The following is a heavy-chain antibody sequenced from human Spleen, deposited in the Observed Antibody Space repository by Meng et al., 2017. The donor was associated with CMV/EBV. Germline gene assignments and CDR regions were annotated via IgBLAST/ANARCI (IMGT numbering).Heavy chain of an antibody. CDR2: IYYSGST. V-gene: IGHV4-39*01. CDR1: GGSISSSSYY. CDR3: ARVLWSGYYY. J-gene: IGHJ4*02. Sequence: SETLSLTCSVSGGSISSSSYYWGWIRQPPGKGLEWIGSIYYSGSTYYNPSLKSRVTISVDTSKNQFSLKLSSVTAADTAVYYCARVLWSGYYYWGQGTLVTVSS. D-gene: IGHD3-3*01.